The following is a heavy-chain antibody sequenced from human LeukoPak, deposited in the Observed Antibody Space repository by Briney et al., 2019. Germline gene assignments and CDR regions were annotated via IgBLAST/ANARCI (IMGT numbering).Heavy chain of an antibody. V-gene: IGHV4-34*01. CDR3: ARGIQGYVWGSYRPSYNWFDP. CDR2: INHSGST. D-gene: IGHD3-16*02. CDR1: GGSFSGYY. J-gene: IGHJ5*02. Sequence: SETLSLTCAVYGGSFSGYYWSWMRQPPGKGLEWIGEINHSGSTNYNPSLKSRVTISVDTSKNQFSLKLSSVTAADTAVYYCARGIQGYVWGSYRPSYNWFDPWGQGTLVTVSS.